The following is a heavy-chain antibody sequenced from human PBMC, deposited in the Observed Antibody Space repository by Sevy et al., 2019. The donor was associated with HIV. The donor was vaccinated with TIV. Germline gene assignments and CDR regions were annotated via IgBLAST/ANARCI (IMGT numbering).Heavy chain of an antibody. D-gene: IGHD4-17*01. CDR2: IYHSGST. CDR3: ARETVGGLRRNYFDY. V-gene: IGHV4-30-2*01. Sequence: SETLSLTCAVSGGSISSGGYYWSWIRQPPGKGLEWIGYIYHSGSTYYNPSLKSRVTISVDRSKNQFSLKLSSVTAADTAVYYCARETVGGLRRNYFDYWGQGTLVTVPS. J-gene: IGHJ4*02. CDR1: GGSISSGGYY.